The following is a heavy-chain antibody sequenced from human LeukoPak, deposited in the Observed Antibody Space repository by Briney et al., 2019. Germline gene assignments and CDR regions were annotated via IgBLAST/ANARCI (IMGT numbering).Heavy chain of an antibody. CDR2: INHSGST. J-gene: IGHJ3*02. CDR3: ARVDPYYDAFDI. V-gene: IGHV4-34*01. D-gene: IGHD2-8*01. Sequence: SSETLSLTCAVYGGSFSGYYWSWIRQPPGKGLEWIGEINHSGSTNYNPSLKSRVTISVDTSKNQFSLKLSSVTAADTAVYYCARVDPYYDAFDIWGQGTMVTVSS. CDR1: GGSFSGYY.